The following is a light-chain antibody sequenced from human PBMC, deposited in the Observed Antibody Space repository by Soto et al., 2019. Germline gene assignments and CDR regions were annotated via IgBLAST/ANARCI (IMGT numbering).Light chain of an antibody. J-gene: IGLJ1*01. V-gene: IGLV2-14*01. Sequence: QSALTQPASVSGSPGQSITISCTGTSRDVGGYNYVSWYQQHPGKAHKLMIYDVSNLPSGVSNRFSGSKSGNTASLSISGLQAEDEADYYYSSYTSRSTSVFGTGTKLTVL. CDR1: SRDVGGYNY. CDR2: DVS. CDR3: SSYTSRSTSV.